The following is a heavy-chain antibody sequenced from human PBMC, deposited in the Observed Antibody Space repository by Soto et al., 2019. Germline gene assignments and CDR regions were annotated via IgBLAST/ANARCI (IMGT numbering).Heavy chain of an antibody. V-gene: IGHV2-5*02. D-gene: IGHD4-17*01. Sequence: SGPTLVKPTQTLTLTCTFSGFSLSTSGVGVGWIRQPPGKALEWLALIYWDDDKRYSPSLKSRLTITKDTSKNQVVLTMTNMDPVDTATYYCAHRLSILGYGDYAFDYWGQGTLVTVSS. CDR3: AHRLSILGYGDYAFDY. J-gene: IGHJ4*02. CDR2: IYWDDDK. CDR1: GFSLSTSGVG.